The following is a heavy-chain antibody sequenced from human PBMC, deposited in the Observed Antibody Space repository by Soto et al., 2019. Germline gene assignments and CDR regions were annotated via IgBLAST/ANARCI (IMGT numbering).Heavy chain of an antibody. J-gene: IGHJ6*02. Sequence: GGSLRLSCAASGFTFSSYAMHWVRQAPGKGLEWVAVISYDGSNKYYADSVKGRFTISRDNSKNTLYLQMNSLRAEDTAVYYCARVREPGMAIVYYYGMDVWGQGTTVTVSS. V-gene: IGHV3-30-3*01. CDR3: ARVREPGMAIVYYYGMDV. D-gene: IGHD2-21*01. CDR1: GFTFSSYA. CDR2: ISYDGSNK.